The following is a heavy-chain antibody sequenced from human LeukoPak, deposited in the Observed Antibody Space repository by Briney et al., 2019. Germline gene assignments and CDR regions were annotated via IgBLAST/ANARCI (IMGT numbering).Heavy chain of an antibody. CDR1: GGSFNDCY. CDR3: ARGRYNYGFYDS. J-gene: IGHJ4*02. D-gene: IGHD5-18*01. CDR2: INNSGRT. V-gene: IGHV4-34*01. Sequence: PSETLSLTCAVYGGSFNDCYWTWIRQPPGKGLEWIGEINNSGRTNYNPSLNSRVTMSVDTSKNQFSLRLTSVTAADTATYYCARGRYNYGFYDSWGQGTPVSVSS.